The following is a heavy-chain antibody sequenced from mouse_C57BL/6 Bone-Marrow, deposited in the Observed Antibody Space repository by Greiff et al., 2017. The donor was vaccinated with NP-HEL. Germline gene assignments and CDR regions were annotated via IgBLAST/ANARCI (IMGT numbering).Heavy chain of an antibody. D-gene: IGHD3-3*01. CDR1: GFTFSSYG. CDR2: ISSGGSYT. CDR3: ARRFRGKDYYAMDY. V-gene: IGHV5-6*02. Sequence: EVMLVESGGDLVKPGGSLKLSCAASGFTFSSYGMSWVRQTPDKRLEWVATISSGGSYTYYPDSVKGRFTISRDNAKNTLYLQMSSLKSEDTAMYYCARRFRGKDYYAMDYWGQGTSVTVSS. J-gene: IGHJ4*01.